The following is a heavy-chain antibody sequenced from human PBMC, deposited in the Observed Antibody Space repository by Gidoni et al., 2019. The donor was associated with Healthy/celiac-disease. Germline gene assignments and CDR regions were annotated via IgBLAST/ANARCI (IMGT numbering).Heavy chain of an antibody. J-gene: IGHJ6*02. CDR2: ISGSGGST. V-gene: IGHV3-23*01. CDR3: AKDLYGAAAGPLYYYYGMDV. CDR1: GFTFSSYA. D-gene: IGHD6-13*01. Sequence: EVQLLESGGGLVQPGGSLRLSCAASGFTFSSYAMSWVRQAPGKGLEWVSAISGSGGSTYYADSVKGRFTISRDNSKNTLYLQMNSLRAEDTAVYYCAKDLYGAAAGPLYYYYGMDVWGQGTTVTVSS.